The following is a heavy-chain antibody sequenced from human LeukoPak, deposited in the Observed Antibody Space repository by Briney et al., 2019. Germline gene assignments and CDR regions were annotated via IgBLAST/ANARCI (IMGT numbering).Heavy chain of an antibody. D-gene: IGHD2-21*01. CDR2: IRSEADGGTA. Sequence: PGWSLRLSCAASEVSFTGAWLSWVRQAPAKGLEWVGRIRSEADGGTADYAEPVKGRFTISRDDSKNTVYLQMNSLKTEDTAVYFCSSRPYDTYVIWGQGTLVTVSS. J-gene: IGHJ4*02. CDR1: EVSFTGAW. V-gene: IGHV3-15*01. CDR3: SSRPYDTYVI.